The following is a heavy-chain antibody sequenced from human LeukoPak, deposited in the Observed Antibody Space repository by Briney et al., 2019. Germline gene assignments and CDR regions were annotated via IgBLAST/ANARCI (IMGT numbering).Heavy chain of an antibody. D-gene: IGHD1-14*01. CDR2: INPKSGDT. CDR3: AREGWDRTHTAAFDY. CDR1: GYTFTRHY. V-gene: IGHV1-2*02. Sequence: ASVKVSCKASGYTFTRHYMHWARQAPGQGLEWMGWINPKSGDTTSTQKFQGRVTLTRDTSISTVYIVLSRLRPDDTAVYYCAREGWDRTHTAAFDYWGQGTLVTASS. J-gene: IGHJ4*02.